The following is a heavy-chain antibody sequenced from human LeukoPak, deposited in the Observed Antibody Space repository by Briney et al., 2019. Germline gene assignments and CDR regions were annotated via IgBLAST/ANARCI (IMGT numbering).Heavy chain of an antibody. CDR2: IYYSGST. CDR3: ARSHGPYGFDWFDP. J-gene: IGHJ5*02. Sequence: PSETLSLTCTVSGGSISSGGYYWSWIRQHPGKGLEWIGYIYYSGSTYYNPSLKSRVTISVDTSKNQFSLKLSSVTAADTAVYYCARSHGPYGFDWFDPWGQGTLVTVSS. CDR1: GGSISSGGYY. D-gene: IGHD3-10*01. V-gene: IGHV4-31*03.